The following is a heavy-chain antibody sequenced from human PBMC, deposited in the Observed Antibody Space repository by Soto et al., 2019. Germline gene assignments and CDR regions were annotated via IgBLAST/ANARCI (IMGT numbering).Heavy chain of an antibody. D-gene: IGHD2-2*01. CDR2: IIPISGTA. CDR3: ARSQGSSTCLEIYYYYYYGMDV. CDR1: VGTFRSYA. V-gene: IGHV1-69*01. Sequence: QVQLVQSGAEVKKPGSSVKVSCKASVGTFRSYAISWVRQAPGQGLEWMGGIIPISGTANYAQKFQGRVTITADESTSTAYMELSSLRSEDTAVYYCARSQGSSTCLEIYYYYYYGMDVWGQGTTVTVSS. J-gene: IGHJ6*02.